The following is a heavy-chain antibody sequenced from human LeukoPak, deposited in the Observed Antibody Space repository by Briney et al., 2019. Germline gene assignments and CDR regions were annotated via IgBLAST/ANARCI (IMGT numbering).Heavy chain of an antibody. V-gene: IGHV3-11*01. Sequence: GGSLRLSCAASGFTFSDYYMSWIRQAPGKGLEWISYISSGGSTIYYADSVKGRFTISRDNAKNSLYLQINSLRAEDTAVYYCAGDYGDYMGLDFRGQGTLITVSS. CDR1: GFTFSDYY. CDR3: AGDYGDYMGLDF. CDR2: ISSGGSTI. D-gene: IGHD4-17*01. J-gene: IGHJ4*02.